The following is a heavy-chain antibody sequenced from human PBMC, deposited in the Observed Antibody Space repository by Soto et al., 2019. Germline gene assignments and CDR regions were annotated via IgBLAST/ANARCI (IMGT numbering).Heavy chain of an antibody. CDR3: AREGVTGIPFDY. J-gene: IGHJ4*02. CDR1: GGSITSYN. D-gene: IGHD2-21*02. CDR2: IHSTGST. Sequence: SETLSLTCTVSGGSITSYNWHWIRQPAGKGLEWIGRIHSTGSTNCNPSVKSRVTMSIDTSKNQFSLKLNSLTAADTAFYYCAREGVTGIPFDYWGQGTLVTVSS. V-gene: IGHV4-4*07.